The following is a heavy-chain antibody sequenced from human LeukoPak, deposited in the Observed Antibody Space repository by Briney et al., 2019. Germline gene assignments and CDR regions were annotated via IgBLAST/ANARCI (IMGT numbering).Heavy chain of an antibody. J-gene: IGHJ5*02. CDR3: ARESIEAAAAGSGNWFDP. CDR2: ISAYNGNT. V-gene: IGHV1-18*01. CDR1: GYTFTSYG. Sequence: EASVKVSCKASGYTFTSYGISWVRQAPGQGLEWMGWISAYNGNTNYAQKLQGRVTMTTDTSTSTAYMELRSLRSDDTAVYYCARESIEAAAAGSGNWFDPWGQGTLVTVSS. D-gene: IGHD6-13*01.